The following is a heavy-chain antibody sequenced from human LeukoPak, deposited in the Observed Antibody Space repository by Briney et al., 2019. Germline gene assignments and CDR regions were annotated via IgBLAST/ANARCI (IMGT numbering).Heavy chain of an antibody. Sequence: GGSLRLSCAVSGLTFSKAWLSWVRQAPGKGPEWIARIKSRADGETTDYAAAVRGRFTISRDDSTNALFLQMNGLKVEDTAVYYCSTAREGSSSWGQGTLVTVSS. D-gene: IGHD2-15*01. CDR3: STAREGSSS. CDR1: GLTFSKAW. J-gene: IGHJ4*02. CDR2: IKSRADGETT. V-gene: IGHV3-15*01.